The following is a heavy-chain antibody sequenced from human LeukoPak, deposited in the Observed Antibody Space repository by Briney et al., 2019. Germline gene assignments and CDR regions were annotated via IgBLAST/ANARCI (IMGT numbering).Heavy chain of an antibody. CDR2: ISGSGGST. J-gene: IGHJ4*02. CDR1: GFTFSSYA. V-gene: IGHV3-23*01. Sequence: GGSLRLSCAASGFTFSSYAMSWVRQAPGKGLEWVSAISGSGGSTYYADSVKGQFTISRDNSKNTLYLQMNSLRAEDTAVYYCAKHSAQRSVDIVATMGVWGQGTLVTVSS. CDR3: AKHSAQRSVDIVATMGV. D-gene: IGHD5-12*01.